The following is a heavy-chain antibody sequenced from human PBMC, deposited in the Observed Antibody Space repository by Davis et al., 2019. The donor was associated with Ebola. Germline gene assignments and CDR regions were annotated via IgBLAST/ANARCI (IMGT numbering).Heavy chain of an antibody. CDR2: ISDSGAFT. Sequence: GESLKISCAASGFTFSTYAMTWVRQAPGKGLEWVSLISDSGAFTYYAESVQGRFTISRDNSKNTLHLQLNSLRVEDTAIYYCAKDTSNVWFDVWGQGTTVTVSS. CDR1: GFTFSTYA. D-gene: IGHD6-19*01. CDR3: AKDTSNVWFDV. V-gene: IGHV3-23*01. J-gene: IGHJ3*01.